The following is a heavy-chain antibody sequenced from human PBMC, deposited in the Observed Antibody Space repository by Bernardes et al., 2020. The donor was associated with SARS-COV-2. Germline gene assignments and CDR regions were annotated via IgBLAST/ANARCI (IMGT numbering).Heavy chain of an antibody. CDR2: ISSSSSTI. D-gene: IGHD2-2*01. Sequence: GSLRLSCAASGFTFSSYSMNWVRQAPGKGLEWVSYISSSSSTIYYADSVKGRFTISRDNAKNSLYLQMNSLRAEDTAVYYCARDRAKDLPKEEYCSSTSCSIHYYYYMDVWGKGTTVTVSS. CDR1: GFTFSSYS. CDR3: ARDRAKDLPKEEYCSSTSCSIHYYYYMDV. V-gene: IGHV3-48*04. J-gene: IGHJ6*03.